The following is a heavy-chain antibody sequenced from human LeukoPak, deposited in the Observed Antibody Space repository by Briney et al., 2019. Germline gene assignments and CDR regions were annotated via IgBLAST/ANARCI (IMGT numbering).Heavy chain of an antibody. J-gene: IGHJ3*02. Sequence: PGGSLRLSCAVSGFTFSGFGMHWVRQAPGKGLEWVAVISYDGNNKFYGDSVKGRLTISRDNSKDTLYLQMTSLRPEDTAIYYCAKLWGTYDPLDIWGQGTLVTVSS. CDR2: ISYDGNNK. D-gene: IGHD3-16*01. V-gene: IGHV3-30*18. CDR3: AKLWGTYDPLDI. CDR1: GFTFSGFG.